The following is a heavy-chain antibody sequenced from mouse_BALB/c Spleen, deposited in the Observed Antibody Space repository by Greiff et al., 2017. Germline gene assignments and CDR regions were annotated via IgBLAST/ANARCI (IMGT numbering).Heavy chain of an antibody. CDR1: GYTFTSYW. Sequence: QVQIQQPGAELVRPGASVKLSCKASGYTFTSYWINWVKQRPGQGLEWIGNIYPSDSYTNYNQKFKDKATLTVDKSSSTAYMQLSSPTSEDSAVYYCTRRDDYDDAMDYWGQGTSVTVSS. J-gene: IGHJ4*01. V-gene: IGHV1-69*02. D-gene: IGHD2-4*01. CDR2: IYPSDSYT. CDR3: TRRDDYDDAMDY.